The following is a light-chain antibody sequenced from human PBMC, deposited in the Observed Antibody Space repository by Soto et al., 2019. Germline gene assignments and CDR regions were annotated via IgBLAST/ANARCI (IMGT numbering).Light chain of an antibody. J-gene: IGLJ2*01. CDR1: SSDIGGYNY. Sequence: SVLTQPASVSGSPGQSITISCTGTSSDIGGYNYVSWYQQHPGKAPKLMIYGVSNRPSGVSGRFSGSKSGNTASLTISGLQAEDEADYYCTSYRSSITPVVFGGGTKVTVL. CDR2: GVS. CDR3: TSYRSSITPVV. V-gene: IGLV2-14*01.